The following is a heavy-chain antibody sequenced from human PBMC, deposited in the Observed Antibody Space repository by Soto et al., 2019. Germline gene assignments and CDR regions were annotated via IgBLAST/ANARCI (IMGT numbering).Heavy chain of an antibody. V-gene: IGHV3-23*01. CDR1: GITFSIYS. J-gene: IGHJ4*02. CDR3: APIPIEVVVHALDY. CDR2: ISGSGGST. D-gene: IGHD2-8*01. Sequence: EVQMLESGGGLGQPGESLRLSCEASGITFSIYSMSWFRQAPGQGLEWVSAISGSGGSTYYADSVKGRFTISRDNSKNTQYLQINSLRAGYTAVYYCAPIPIEVVVHALDYWGQGTLVTVSS.